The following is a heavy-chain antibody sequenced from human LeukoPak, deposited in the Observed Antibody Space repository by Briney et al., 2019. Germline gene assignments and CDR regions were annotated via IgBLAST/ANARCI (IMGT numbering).Heavy chain of an antibody. CDR2: ISGSGGST. CDR3: AKDFYYGSGSYLSHLDY. Sequence: GGSLRHSCAASGFTFRSYAMSWVRQAPGKGLEWVSAISGSGGSTYYADSVKGRFTISRDNSKNTLYLQMNSLRAEDTAVYYCAKDFYYGSGSYLSHLDYWGQGTLVTVSS. CDR1: GFTFRSYA. V-gene: IGHV3-23*01. J-gene: IGHJ4*02. D-gene: IGHD3-10*01.